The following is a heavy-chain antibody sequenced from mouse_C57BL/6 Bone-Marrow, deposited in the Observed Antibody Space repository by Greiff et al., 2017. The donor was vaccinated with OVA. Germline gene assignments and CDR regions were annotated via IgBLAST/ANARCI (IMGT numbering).Heavy chain of an antibody. Sequence: QVQLKESGPGLVQPSQSLSITCTVSGFSLTSYGVHWVRQSPGKGLEWLGVIWSGGSTDYNAAFISRLSISKDNSKSQVFFKMNSLQADDTAIYNCSRNRDDYYSLYYAMDYWGQGTSVTVSS. CDR1: GFSLTSYG. CDR3: SRNRDDYYSLYYAMDY. CDR2: IWSGGST. V-gene: IGHV2-2*01. J-gene: IGHJ4*01. D-gene: IGHD2-3*01.